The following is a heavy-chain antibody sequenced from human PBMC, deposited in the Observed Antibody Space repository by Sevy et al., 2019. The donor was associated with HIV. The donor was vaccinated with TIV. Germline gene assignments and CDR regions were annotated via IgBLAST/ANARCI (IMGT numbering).Heavy chain of an antibody. Sequence: GGSLRLSCAASGFTFGTYAMSWVSQAPGKGLEWVSTISGSCGRTYYADYVKGRFNNSRDNSKNTLYLQMNSLRAEHTAVYYCAKAVYASKVVVTNGFDYWGQGTLVTVSS. CDR1: GFTFGTYA. D-gene: IGHD3-22*01. CDR2: ISGSCGRT. CDR3: AKAVYASKVVVTNGFDY. J-gene: IGHJ4*02. V-gene: IGHV3-23*01.